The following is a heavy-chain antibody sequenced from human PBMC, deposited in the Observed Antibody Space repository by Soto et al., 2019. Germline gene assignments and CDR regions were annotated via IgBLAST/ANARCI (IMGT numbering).Heavy chain of an antibody. D-gene: IGHD1-20*01. J-gene: IGHJ6*03. CDR3: ARGRKVLSHSYYYYYYMAV. Sequence: SETLSLTCAVYGGSFSGYYWSWIRQPPGKGLEWIGEINHSGSTSYNPSLKSRVTISVDTSKNQFSLKLSSVTAADTAVYYCARGRKVLSHSYYYYYYMAVWGKGTTVTVSS. CDR1: GGSFSGYY. V-gene: IGHV4-34*01. CDR2: INHSGST.